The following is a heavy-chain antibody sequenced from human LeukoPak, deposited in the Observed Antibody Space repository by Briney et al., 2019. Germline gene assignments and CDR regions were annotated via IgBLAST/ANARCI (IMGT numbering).Heavy chain of an antibody. D-gene: IGHD3-10*01. J-gene: IGHJ4*02. Sequence: GGSLRLSCAASRFTFSTYWMHWVRQAPGKGLVWVSRINSDGSSTGYADSVKGRFTISRDNAKNSVYLQMNSLRAEDTAVYYCARETYYGSGSYSDFALDYWGQGTLVTVSS. CDR2: INSDGSST. CDR3: ARETYYGSGSYSDFALDY. V-gene: IGHV3-74*01. CDR1: RFTFSTYW.